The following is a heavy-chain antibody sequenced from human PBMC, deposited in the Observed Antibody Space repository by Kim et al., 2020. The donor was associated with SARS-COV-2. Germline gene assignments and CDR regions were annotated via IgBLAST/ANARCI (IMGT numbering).Heavy chain of an antibody. CDR3: ARAPGIAAVGRYCYYCMHV. CDR2: INAGNGNT. D-gene: IGHD6-13*01. V-gene: IGHV1-3*01. J-gene: IGHJ6*03. CDR1: GYTFTNNG. Sequence: ASVKVSCKASGYTFTNNGMHWVRQAPGQRLEWMGWINAGNGNTNYLEKFQGRLTITRDTSASTAHMELSSLRSEDTAGYYCARAPGIAAVGRYCYYCMHV.